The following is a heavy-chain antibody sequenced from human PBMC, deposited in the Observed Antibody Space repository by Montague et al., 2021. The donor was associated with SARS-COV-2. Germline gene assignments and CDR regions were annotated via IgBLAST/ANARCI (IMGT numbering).Heavy chain of an antibody. V-gene: IGHV3-7*03. J-gene: IGHJ4*02. D-gene: IGHD2-8*02. Sequence: SLRLSCAASGFSYTIHYMSWVRQAPGRGLQWIAKIIREGTETYYXDSVRGRFIVSRDNAKKSMTLEMHSLTVDDTAVYYCVREVWWSFDFWGQGAPVTVSS. CDR2: IIREGTET. CDR3: VREVWWSFDF. CDR1: GFSYTIHY.